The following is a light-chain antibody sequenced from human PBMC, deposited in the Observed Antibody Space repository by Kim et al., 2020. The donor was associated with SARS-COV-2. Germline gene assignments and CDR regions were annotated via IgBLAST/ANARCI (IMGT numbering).Light chain of an antibody. Sequence: QTVVPQEPSFSVSPGGTVTLTCGLSSGSVSTTNYPTWYHQTPGQAPRILIYGTNTRSSGVPDRFSGSILGNKAALTITGAQADDESDYYCVLYMGSGSDVFGTGTKVTVL. J-gene: IGLJ1*01. CDR3: VLYMGSGSDV. CDR2: GTN. V-gene: IGLV8-61*01. CDR1: SGSVSTTNY.